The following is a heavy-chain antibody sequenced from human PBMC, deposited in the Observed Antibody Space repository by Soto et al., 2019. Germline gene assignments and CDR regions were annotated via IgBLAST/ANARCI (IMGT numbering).Heavy chain of an antibody. CDR2: ISSSSSYI. CDR3: APADPSSGY. D-gene: IGHD2-2*01. Sequence: EVQLVESGGGLVKPGGSLRLSCAASGFTFSSYSMNWVRQAPGKGLEWVSSISSSSSYIYYADSVKGRFTISRDNAKNSLYLQMNSLRGEDTAVYYCAPADPSSGYWGQGTLVTVSS. V-gene: IGHV3-21*01. CDR1: GFTFSSYS. J-gene: IGHJ4*02.